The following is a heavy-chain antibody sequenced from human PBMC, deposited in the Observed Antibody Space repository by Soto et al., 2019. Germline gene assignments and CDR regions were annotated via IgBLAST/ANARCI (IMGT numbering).Heavy chain of an antibody. J-gene: IGHJ5*02. CDR2: IYATGTT. CDR3: VRDGTKTLRDWFDP. CDR1: GASISGFY. V-gene: IGHV4-4*07. Sequence: LSLTCTVSGASISGFYWSWIRKSAGKGLEWIGRIYATGTTDYNPSLKSRVMMSVDTSKKQFSLKLRSVTAADTAVYYCVRDGTKTLRDWFDPWGQGISVNVSS. D-gene: IGHD1-1*01.